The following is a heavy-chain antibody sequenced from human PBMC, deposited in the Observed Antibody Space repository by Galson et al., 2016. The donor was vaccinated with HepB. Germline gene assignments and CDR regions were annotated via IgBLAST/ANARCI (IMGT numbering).Heavy chain of an antibody. J-gene: IGHJ4*02. Sequence: SETLSLTCTVSGASISSGNYYWGWIRQSPGKGLEYIGTMYYSGSSYYNPSLKSRVTISVDTSNNQISLELRSVTAADTAFDYCARQTLRISAAGLDIWGRGALVTVSS. CDR3: ARQTLRISAAGLDI. V-gene: IGHV4-39*01. CDR1: GASISSGNYY. CDR2: MYYSGSS. D-gene: IGHD6-13*01.